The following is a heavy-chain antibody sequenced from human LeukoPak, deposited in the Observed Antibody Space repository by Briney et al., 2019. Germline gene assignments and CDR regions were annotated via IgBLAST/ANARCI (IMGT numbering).Heavy chain of an antibody. CDR3: ARTLDCSSSSCSYGMDV. J-gene: IGHJ6*02. CDR1: GGSMSRYY. V-gene: IGHV4-59*08. CDR2: IFYSGST. Sequence: SETLSLTCAVSGGSMSRYYWSWIRQPPGKGLEWIGYIFYSGSTNYNPSLRSRVTISVDTSKNQFSLKLSSVTAADTAVYYCARTLDCSSSSCSYGMDVWGQGTTVTVPS. D-gene: IGHD2-15*01.